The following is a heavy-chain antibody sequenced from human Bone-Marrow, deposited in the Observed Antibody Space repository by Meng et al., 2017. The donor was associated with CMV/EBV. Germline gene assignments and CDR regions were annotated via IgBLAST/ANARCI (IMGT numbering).Heavy chain of an antibody. Sequence: VQLVESGGGVVQPGGSLRLFCAASGFSFRNFGMHWVRQAPGKGLEWVSRIDSDGRDITYADSVRGRFTISRDDAKNTLYLQMNSLRVEDTAVYYCARGVAESLGWEMGYWGQGTLVTVSS. D-gene: IGHD1-26*01. CDR1: GFSFRNFG. J-gene: IGHJ4*02. CDR3: ARGVAESLGWEMGY. CDR2: IDSDGRDI. V-gene: IGHV3-74*03.